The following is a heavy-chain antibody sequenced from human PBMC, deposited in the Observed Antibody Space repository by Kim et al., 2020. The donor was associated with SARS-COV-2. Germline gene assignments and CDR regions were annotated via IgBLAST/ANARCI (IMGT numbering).Heavy chain of an antibody. CDR3: ARHFTGYGGNSFNY. D-gene: IGHD2-21*02. Sequence: TPSLTSRVTISVDTSKNPFSLKLSSVTAADTAVYYCARHFTGYGGNSFNYWGQGTLVTVSS. J-gene: IGHJ4*02. V-gene: IGHV4-59*08.